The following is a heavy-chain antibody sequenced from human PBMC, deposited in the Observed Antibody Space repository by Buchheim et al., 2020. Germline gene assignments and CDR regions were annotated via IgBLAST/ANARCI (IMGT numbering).Heavy chain of an antibody. CDR3: ARGLYSLYYGMDV. CDR2: ISYDGSNK. V-gene: IGHV3-30*04. J-gene: IGHJ6*02. CDR1: GFTFSSYA. Sequence: QVQLVESGGGVVQPGRSLRLSCAASGFTFSSYAMHWVRQAPGKGLEWVAVISYDGSNKYYADSVKGRFTISRDNSKNTLYLQMNSLRAEDTAVYYCARGLYSLYYGMDVWGQGTT. D-gene: IGHD2-8*01.